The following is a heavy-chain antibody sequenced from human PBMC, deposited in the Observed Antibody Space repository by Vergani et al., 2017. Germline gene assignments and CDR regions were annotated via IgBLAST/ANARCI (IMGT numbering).Heavy chain of an antibody. CDR3: ARDPRERTTWPYLLLGRDV. V-gene: IGHV4-61*02. J-gene: IGHJ6*02. CDR2: FYTGGGT. D-gene: IGHD1/OR15-1a*01. CDR1: GGSISSGSYY. Sequence: QVQLQESGPGLVRPSQTLSLTCTVSGGSISSGSYYWSWFRQPAGKGLEWIGRFYTGGGTSYNPSLKSRVTISVDTSKNQFSLQLSSVTAADTAVYYCARDPRERTTWPYLLLGRDVWGQGTTVTVSS.